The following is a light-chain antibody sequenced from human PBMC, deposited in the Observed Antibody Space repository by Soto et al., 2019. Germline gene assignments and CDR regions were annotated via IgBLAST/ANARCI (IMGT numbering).Light chain of an antibody. J-gene: IGKJ5*01. CDR1: QSVRSN. V-gene: IGKV3-15*01. Sequence: EILMTQSPATLSVSPGERATLSCRASQSVRSNLAWYQQKPGQAPRLLXYGASTRATGIPARFSGSGSGTELTLTISSLQSEDFAVYYCQHYNNWPPITFGQGTRLEIK. CDR2: GAS. CDR3: QHYNNWPPIT.